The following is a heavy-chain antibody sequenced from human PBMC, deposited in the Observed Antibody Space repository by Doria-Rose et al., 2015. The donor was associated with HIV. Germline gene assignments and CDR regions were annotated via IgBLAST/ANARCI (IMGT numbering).Heavy chain of an antibody. Sequence: TLKESGPVLVKPTETLTLTCTVSGVSLSSPGMGVSWIRQPPGKALEWLANIFADDDRSYTTSLKSRLTISRGTSKSQVVLTMTDMDPVDTATYYCARIKSSRWYHKYYFDFWGQGTLVIVSA. J-gene: IGHJ4*02. CDR2: IFADDDR. CDR1: GVSLSSPGMG. CDR3: ARIKSSRWYHKYYFDF. D-gene: IGHD6-13*01. V-gene: IGHV2-26*01.